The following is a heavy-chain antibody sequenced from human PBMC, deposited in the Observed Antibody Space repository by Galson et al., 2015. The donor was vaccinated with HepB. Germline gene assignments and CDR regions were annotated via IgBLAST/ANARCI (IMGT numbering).Heavy chain of an antibody. CDR1: GDSVSSNSAA. D-gene: IGHD6-19*01. CDR2: TYYRSKWYN. J-gene: IGHJ4*02. V-gene: IGHV6-1*01. Sequence: AISGDSVSSNSAAWNWIRQSPSRGLEWLGRTYYRSKWYNDYAVSVKSRITINPDTSKNQFSLQLNSVTPEDTAVYYCARAKRGGGSSGWPTYEGIDYWGQGTLVTVSS. CDR3: ARAKRGGGSSGWPTYEGIDY.